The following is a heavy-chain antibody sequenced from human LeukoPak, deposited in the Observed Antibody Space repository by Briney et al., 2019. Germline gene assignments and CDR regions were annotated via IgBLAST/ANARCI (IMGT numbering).Heavy chain of an antibody. CDR3: ARDGRFLEWLLPKNWFDP. CDR1: GYTFTGYY. CDR2: INPNSGGT. D-gene: IGHD3-3*01. Sequence: GASVKVSCKASGYTFTGYYMHWVRRAPGQGLEWMGWINPNSGGTNYAQKFQGRVTMTRDTSISTAYMELSRLRSDDTAVYYCARDGRFLEWLLPKNWFDPWGQGTPVTISS. V-gene: IGHV1-2*02. J-gene: IGHJ5*02.